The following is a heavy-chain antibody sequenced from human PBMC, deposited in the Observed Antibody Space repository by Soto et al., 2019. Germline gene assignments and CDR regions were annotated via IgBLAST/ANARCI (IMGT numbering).Heavy chain of an antibody. CDR2: ISYDGSNK. CDR3: AKDHYYDSSGYYYVGPPQESDY. D-gene: IGHD3-22*01. Sequence: QVQLVESGGGVVQPGRSLRLSCAASGFTFSSYGMHWVRQAPGKGLEWVAVISYDGSNKYYADSVKGRFTISRDNSKNTLYLKMNSLRAEDTAVYYCAKDHYYDSSGYYYVGPPQESDYWGQGTLVTVSS. J-gene: IGHJ4*02. CDR1: GFTFSSYG. V-gene: IGHV3-30*18.